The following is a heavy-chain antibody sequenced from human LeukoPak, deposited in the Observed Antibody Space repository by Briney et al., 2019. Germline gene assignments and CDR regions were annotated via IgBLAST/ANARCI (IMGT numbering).Heavy chain of an antibody. V-gene: IGHV4-59*01. CDR3: ARDPVAGEAFDI. CDR1: GGSIRSYY. CDR2: IYYSGST. D-gene: IGHD6-19*01. Sequence: PSETLSLTCTVSGGSIRSYYWNWIRQPPGKGLEWIGYIYYSGSTNYNPSLKSRVTISVDTSKNQFSLKLSSVTAADTAVYYCARDPVAGEAFDIWGQGTMVTVSS. J-gene: IGHJ3*02.